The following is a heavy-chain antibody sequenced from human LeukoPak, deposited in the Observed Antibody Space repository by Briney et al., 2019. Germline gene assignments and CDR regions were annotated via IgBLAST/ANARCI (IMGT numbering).Heavy chain of an antibody. Sequence: TGGSLRLSCAASGFTFSRYWMPWVRQAPGKGLEWVSRIQIDGSSTNYADSVKGRFTISRDNSKNTLYLQMNSLRAEDTAVYYCARGFWSGYYKDYWGQGTLVTVSS. CDR2: IQIDGSST. J-gene: IGHJ4*02. V-gene: IGHV3-74*01. D-gene: IGHD3-3*01. CDR1: GFTFSRYW. CDR3: ARGFWSGYYKDY.